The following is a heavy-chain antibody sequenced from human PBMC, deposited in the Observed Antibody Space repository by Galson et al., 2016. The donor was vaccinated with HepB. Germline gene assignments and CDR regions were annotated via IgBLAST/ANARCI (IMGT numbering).Heavy chain of an antibody. D-gene: IGHD4-17*01. CDR1: GGSFSGYY. CDR2: LYYTGNT. Sequence: ETLSLTCTVYGGSFSGYYWGWIRQPPGKGLEWIGTLYYTGNTYYNASLKSRVTISVHTSKNQFSLKLSSVTAADTAIYYCARIRDYGYFDYWGQGTLVTVSS. J-gene: IGHJ4*02. CDR3: ARIRDYGYFDY. V-gene: IGHV4-39*01.